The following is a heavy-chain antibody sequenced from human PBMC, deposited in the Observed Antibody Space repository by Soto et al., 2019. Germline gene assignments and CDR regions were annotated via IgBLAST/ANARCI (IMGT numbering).Heavy chain of an antibody. CDR2: ISGGGTSP. CDR1: GFTFSNYG. V-gene: IGHV3-23*01. J-gene: IGHJ5*01. Sequence: EVQLLESGGNLVQPGGSLRLSCAASGFTFSNYGMNWVRQAPGKGLEWVSAISGGGTSPHYADSVKGRFTISRDNSKNTLYLQMNRLRADDTALYYCAQSGIVATMRTFSWFDSWGQGTLVTVSS. D-gene: IGHD2-2*01. CDR3: AQSGIVATMRTFSWFDS.